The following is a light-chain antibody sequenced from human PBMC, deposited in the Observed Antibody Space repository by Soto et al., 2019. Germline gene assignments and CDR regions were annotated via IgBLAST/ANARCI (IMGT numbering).Light chain of an antibody. J-gene: IGLJ1*01. Sequence: QSVLTQPPSASGTPGQRVTISCSGSSSNIGSNTVNWYQQLPGTAHKLLIYNNNQRPSGVPDRFSGSKSGTSASLANSGLQSEDEADYYCAAWDDSLNGLVFGTGTKLTVL. CDR2: NNN. V-gene: IGLV1-44*01. CDR3: AAWDDSLNGLV. CDR1: SSNIGSNT.